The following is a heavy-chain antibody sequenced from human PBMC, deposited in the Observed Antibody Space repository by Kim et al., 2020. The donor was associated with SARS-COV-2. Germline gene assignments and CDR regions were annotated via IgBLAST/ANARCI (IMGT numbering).Heavy chain of an antibody. CDR3: TTNSWYGGDF. V-gene: IGHV3-15*01. J-gene: IGHJ4*02. CDR1: GFTFTNAW. Sequence: GGSLRLSCAASGFTFTNAWVSWVRQAPGTGLEWVGRIKSKTDGGATDYAAPVKGRFIISRDDSKNTLFLQMNSLKTDDTAVYYCTTNSWYGGDFWGQGTL. D-gene: IGHD6-13*01. CDR2: IKSKTDGGAT.